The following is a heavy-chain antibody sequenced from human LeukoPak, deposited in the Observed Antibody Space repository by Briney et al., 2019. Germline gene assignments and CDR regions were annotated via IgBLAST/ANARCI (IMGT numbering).Heavy chain of an antibody. J-gene: IGHJ4*02. D-gene: IGHD3-10*01. CDR2: IRSNANSYAT. CDR1: GFTFSAFT. CDR3: TRYGSGYYFDY. V-gene: IGHV3-73*01. Sequence: GGSLRLSCAASGFTFSAFTTHWVRQASGKGLEWVGRIRSNANSYATAYAASVKGRFTISRDDSKNTAYLQMTSLKTEDTAVYYCTRYGSGYYFDYWGQGTLVTVSS.